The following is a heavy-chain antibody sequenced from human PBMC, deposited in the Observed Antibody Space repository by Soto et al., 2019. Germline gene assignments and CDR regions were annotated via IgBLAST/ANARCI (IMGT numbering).Heavy chain of an antibody. D-gene: IGHD3-3*01. CDR2: IDHSGYT. J-gene: IGHJ5*02. CDR3: ARVRDWSDP. V-gene: IGHV4-34*01. Sequence: SETLSLTCAVYGGSFSGYYWNWIRQPPGKGLEWIGEIDHSGYTNYNPSLKSRVTISVDTSKNQFSLRLTSVTAADTAVYYYARVRDWSDPWGQGTLVTVSS. CDR1: GGSFSGYY.